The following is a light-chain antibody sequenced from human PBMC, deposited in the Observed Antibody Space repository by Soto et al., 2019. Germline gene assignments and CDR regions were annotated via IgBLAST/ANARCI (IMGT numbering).Light chain of an antibody. CDR3: QQLNSYPRIT. CDR1: QDISSS. Sequence: IQLTQSPSSLSASVGGRVTITCRSSQDISSSLAWYQQKPGKAPKLLIYAASTLQGGVPSRFSGSGSGTDFTLTISSLQPEDFATYYCQQLNSYPRITFGQGTRLEIK. CDR2: AAS. V-gene: IGKV1-9*01. J-gene: IGKJ5*01.